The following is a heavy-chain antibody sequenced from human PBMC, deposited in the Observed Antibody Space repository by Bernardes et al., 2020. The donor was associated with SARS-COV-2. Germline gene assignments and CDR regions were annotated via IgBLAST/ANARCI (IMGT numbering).Heavy chain of an antibody. CDR1: GGTFSSYA. V-gene: IGHV1-69*04. J-gene: IGHJ6*02. CDR2: IIPILGIA. Sequence: SVKVSCKASGGTFSSYAISWVRQAPGQGLEWMGRIIPILGIANYAQKFQGRVTITADKSTSTAYMELSSLRSEDTAVYYCARGYYGSGSLSYRANYYGMDVWGQGTTVTVSS. D-gene: IGHD3-10*01. CDR3: ARGYYGSGSLSYRANYYGMDV.